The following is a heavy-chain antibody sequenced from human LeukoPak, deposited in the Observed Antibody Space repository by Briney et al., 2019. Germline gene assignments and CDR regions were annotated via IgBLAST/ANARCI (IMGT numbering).Heavy chain of an antibody. Sequence: GGPLRLPCEASAFTFSSYWMSWLRQAPGKGREWVANIKEDGSEINYVDSVKGRFTISRDNAKNSLFLQMNSLRVEDTAVYYCARDRGYSSFDYWGQGTLVTVSS. CDR3: ARDRGYSSFDY. J-gene: IGHJ4*02. D-gene: IGHD4-23*01. V-gene: IGHV3-7*01. CDR1: AFTFSSYW. CDR2: IKEDGSEI.